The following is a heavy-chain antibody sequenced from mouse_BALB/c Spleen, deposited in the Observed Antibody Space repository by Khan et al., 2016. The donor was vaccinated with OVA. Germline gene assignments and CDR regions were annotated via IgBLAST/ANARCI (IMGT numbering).Heavy chain of an antibody. J-gene: IGHJ3*01. Sequence: QVQLQQSGAELARPGASVKLSCKASGYTFTTYWMQWIKQRPGQGLEWIGAIYPGDGDTRYTQKFKGKATLTADQSSSTAYMQLSNLASEDSAVYYCARGGRYYDDVCGFTSWGQGTLVTVSA. V-gene: IGHV1-87*01. D-gene: IGHD2-4*01. CDR1: GYTFTTYW. CDR3: ARGGRYYDDVCGFTS. CDR2: IYPGDGDT.